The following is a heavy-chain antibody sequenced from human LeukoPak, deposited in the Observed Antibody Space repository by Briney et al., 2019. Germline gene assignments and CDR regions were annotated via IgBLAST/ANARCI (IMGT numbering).Heavy chain of an antibody. CDR1: GFTFSSYT. CDR3: ARALSAMVPDY. Sequence: PGGSLRLSCAASGFTFSSYTMNWVRQAPGKGLEWVAVIRYDGSNKNYGDSVKGRFTISRDNSKNTLYLQMNSLRAEDTAVYYCARALSAMVPDYWGQGTLLTVSS. CDR2: IRYDGSNK. J-gene: IGHJ4*02. V-gene: IGHV3-33*08. D-gene: IGHD5-18*01.